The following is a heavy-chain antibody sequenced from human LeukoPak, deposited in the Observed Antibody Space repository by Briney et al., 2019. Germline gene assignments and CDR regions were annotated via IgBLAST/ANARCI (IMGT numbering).Heavy chain of an antibody. J-gene: IGHJ4*02. CDR2: IYYSGST. V-gene: IGHV4-39*01. CDR1: GGSISSSSYY. D-gene: IGHD6-6*01. CDR3: ARASPIAARPNFDY. Sequence: SETLSLTCTVSGGSISSSSYYWGWIRQPPGKGLEWIGYIYYSGSTYYNPSLKSRVTISVDTSKNQFSLKLSSVTAADTAVYYCARASPIAARPNFDYWGQGTLVTVSS.